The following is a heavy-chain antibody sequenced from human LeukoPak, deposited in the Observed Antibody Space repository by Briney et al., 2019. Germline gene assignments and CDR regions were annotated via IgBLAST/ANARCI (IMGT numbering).Heavy chain of an antibody. D-gene: IGHD1-20*01. V-gene: IGHV3-64D*06. J-gene: IGHJ4*02. CDR2: ISSNGGST. CDR1: GFTFSTSA. CDR3: AKPKDNSLYCFDY. Sequence: GGSLRLSCSASGFTFSTSAIHWVRQAPGKGLEYVSAISSNGGSTYYAGSVKGRFTISRDNSKNTLYLQMSSLRAEDTAVYYCAKPKDNSLYCFDYWGQGTLVTVSS.